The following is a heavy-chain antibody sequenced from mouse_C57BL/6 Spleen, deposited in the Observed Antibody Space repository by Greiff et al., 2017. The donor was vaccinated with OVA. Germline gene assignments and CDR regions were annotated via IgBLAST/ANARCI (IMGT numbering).Heavy chain of an antibody. D-gene: IGHD1-1*01. CDR3: AREGITTVVGYFDY. J-gene: IGHJ2*01. Sequence: QVHVKQPGAELVRPGSSVKLSCKASGYTFTSYWMHWVKQRPIQGLEWIGNIDPSDSETHYNQKFKDKATLTVDKSSSTAYMQLSSLTSEDSAVYYCAREGITTVVGYFDYWGQGTTLTVSS. V-gene: IGHV1-52*01. CDR2: IDPSDSET. CDR1: GYTFTSYW.